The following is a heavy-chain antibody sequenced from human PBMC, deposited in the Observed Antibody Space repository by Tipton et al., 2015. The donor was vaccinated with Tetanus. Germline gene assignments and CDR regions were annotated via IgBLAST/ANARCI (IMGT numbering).Heavy chain of an antibody. CDR3: ARHDTFIWFGQFGAFDI. CDR2: IYYTGST. Sequence: TLSLTCTVSGDSISRVVFYWGWIRQSPGKGLEWIGSIYYTGSTYYNPSLKSRVTISVDTSKNQFSLKLSSVTAADTAVYYCARHDTFIWFGQFGAFDIWGQGTMVTVSS. D-gene: IGHD3-10*01. CDR1: GDSISRVVFY. J-gene: IGHJ3*02. V-gene: IGHV4-39*01.